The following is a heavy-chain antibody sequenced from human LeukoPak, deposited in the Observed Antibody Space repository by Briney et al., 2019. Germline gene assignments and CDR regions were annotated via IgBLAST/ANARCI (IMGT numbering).Heavy chain of an antibody. Sequence: ASVKVSCKASGYTFTGYYMHWVRQAPGQGLEWMGWINPNSGGTNYAQKLQGRVTMTRDTSTSTAYMELRSLTSDDTAVYYCARELEVRGVILFAYWGQGTLVTVSS. V-gene: IGHV1-2*02. J-gene: IGHJ4*02. CDR2: INPNSGGT. D-gene: IGHD3-10*01. CDR3: ARELEVRGVILFAY. CDR1: GYTFTGYY.